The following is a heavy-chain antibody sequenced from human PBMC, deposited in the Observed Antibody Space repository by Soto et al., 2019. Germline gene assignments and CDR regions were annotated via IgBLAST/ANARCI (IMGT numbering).Heavy chain of an antibody. D-gene: IGHD3-10*01. CDR2: IYYSGST. CDR3: ATPQGTRGSGSYLLDY. V-gene: IGHV4-39*01. Sequence: SETLSLTCTVSGGSISSSSYYWGWIRQPPGKGLEWIGSIYYSGSTYYNPSLKSRVTISVDTSKNQFSLKLSSVTAADTAVYYCATPQGTRGSGSYLLDYWGQGTLVTVSS. J-gene: IGHJ4*02. CDR1: GGSISSSSYY.